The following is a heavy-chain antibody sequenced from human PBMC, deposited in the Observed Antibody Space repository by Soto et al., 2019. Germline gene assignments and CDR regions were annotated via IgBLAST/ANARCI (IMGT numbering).Heavy chain of an antibody. Sequence: PSETLSLTSTVSGGSVSSGSYFWSCIRQPPGKGLESIGYIYYSGITNYNHSLKSRVTISVDTSKTQFSLKLSSVTAAGTVVYYCARAVLYDGILTGPFAYWGQGTLVTSPQ. CDR3: ARAVLYDGILTGPFAY. CDR1: GGSVSSGSYF. J-gene: IGHJ4*02. CDR2: IYYSGIT. V-gene: IGHV4-61*01. D-gene: IGHD3-9*01.